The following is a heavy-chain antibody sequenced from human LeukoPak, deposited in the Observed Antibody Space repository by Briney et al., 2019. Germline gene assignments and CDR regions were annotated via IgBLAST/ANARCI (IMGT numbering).Heavy chain of an antibody. D-gene: IGHD1-26*01. V-gene: IGHV4-59*01. J-gene: IGHJ4*02. CDR2: IHFSGST. CDR3: ARDLGGIYFDY. Sequence: SQTLSLTCTVSDASISGYYWSWIRQPPGKGLEWFGSIHFSGSTNYNPSLRSRVTISVDTSKNQLSLKLSSVTAADTAVYYCARDLGGIYFDYWGQGTLVTVSS. CDR1: DASISGYY.